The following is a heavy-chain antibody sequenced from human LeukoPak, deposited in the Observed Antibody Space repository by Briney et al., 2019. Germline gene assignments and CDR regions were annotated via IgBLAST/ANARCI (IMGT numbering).Heavy chain of an antibody. CDR3: ARDREWSTSYYFDY. D-gene: IGHD3-3*01. V-gene: IGHV3-23*01. Sequence: GGSLRLSCAGSGFTFSSYAMNWVRQAPGRGLEWVSGISGRGGSAYYADSVKGRFTISRDNSRNMLYLQMNSLRAEDTAVYYCARDREWSTSYYFDYWGQGTLVTVSS. CDR2: ISGRGGSA. CDR1: GFTFSSYA. J-gene: IGHJ4*02.